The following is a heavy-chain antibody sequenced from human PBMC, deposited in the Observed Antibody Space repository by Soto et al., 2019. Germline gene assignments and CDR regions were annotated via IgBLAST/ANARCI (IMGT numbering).Heavy chain of an antibody. V-gene: IGHV2-5*02. D-gene: IGHD6-13*01. CDR2: IYWDDDK. Sequence: QITLKESGPPLVEPTQTLTLTCAFSGFSLSTNGVGVGWIRQPPGKALEWLAFIYWDDDKRYSSSLRTRLTIIKDTSINQVVLIMTNMDPVDTGIYFCAYRQDYSDSWDSGWFDPWGQGTLVTVSS. CDR3: AYRQDYSDSWDSGWFDP. J-gene: IGHJ5*02. CDR1: GFSLSTNGVG.